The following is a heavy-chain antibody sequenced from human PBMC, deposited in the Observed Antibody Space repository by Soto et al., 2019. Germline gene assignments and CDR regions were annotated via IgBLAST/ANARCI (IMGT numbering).Heavy chain of an antibody. CDR1: GDSMDSFY. CDR2: IYYTGST. J-gene: IGHJ4*01. V-gene: IGHV4-59*01. Sequence: SSETLSLTCTVSGDSMDSFYWNWIRQPPGKGLEWIGNIYYTGSTNYNPSLKSRVSISIDTSKNQFSLQVSSVTAADTAIYYCARDATLRHWGHGTLVTVSS. D-gene: IGHD2-15*01. CDR3: ARDATLRH.